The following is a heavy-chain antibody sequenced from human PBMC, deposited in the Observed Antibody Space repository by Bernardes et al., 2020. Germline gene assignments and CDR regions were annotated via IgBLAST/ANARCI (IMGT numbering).Heavy chain of an antibody. CDR1: GYTFTGYY. Sequence: ASVKVSCKASGYTFTGYYMHWVRQAPGQGLEWMGRINPNSGGTNYAQKFQGRVTMTRDTSISTAYMELSRLRSDDTAVYYCARDITSAGYSSGWWRYFDLWGRGTLVTVSS. J-gene: IGHJ2*01. CDR2: INPNSGGT. V-gene: IGHV1-2*06. CDR3: ARDITSAGYSSGWWRYFDL. D-gene: IGHD6-19*01.